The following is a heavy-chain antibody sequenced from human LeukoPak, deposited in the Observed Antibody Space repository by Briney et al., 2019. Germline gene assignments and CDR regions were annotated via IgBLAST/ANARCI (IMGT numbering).Heavy chain of an antibody. Sequence: GGSLRLSCAASGFTFSSYAMSWVRQAPGKGLEWVSGISGSGGRPYYADPVKGRLTVSRDPSGNTLYLQMNCLRVEDTSVYYGAKADAGGYYGSWGFFDFWGQGTLVSVSS. CDR2: ISGSGGRP. V-gene: IGHV3-23*01. D-gene: IGHD3-10*01. CDR3: AKADAGGYYGSWGFFDF. CDR1: GFTFSSYA. J-gene: IGHJ4*02.